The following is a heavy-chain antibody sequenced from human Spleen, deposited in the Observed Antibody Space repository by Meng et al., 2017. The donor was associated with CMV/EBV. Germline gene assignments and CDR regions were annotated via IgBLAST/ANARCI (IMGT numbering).Heavy chain of an antibody. D-gene: IGHD1-26*01. CDR1: GYTFTAYY. CDR3: ARDDLLGLAGSTKGYFDY. Sequence: ASVKVSCKTSGYTFTAYYIHWVRQAPGQGLEWMGWIDPNTGGANSAQRFQGRVSMTRDTSISTVYMELTGLRSDDTAVYYCARDDLLGLAGSTKGYFDYWGQGTLVTVSS. V-gene: IGHV1-2*02. J-gene: IGHJ4*01. CDR2: IDPNTGGA.